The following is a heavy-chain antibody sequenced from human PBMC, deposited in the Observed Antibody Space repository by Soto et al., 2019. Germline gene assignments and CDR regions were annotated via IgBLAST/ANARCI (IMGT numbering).Heavy chain of an antibody. CDR1: GFTFSSYS. V-gene: IGHV3-48*02. Sequence: GGSLRLSCAASGFTFSSYSMNWVRQAPGKGLEWVSYISSSSSTIYYADSVKGRFTISRDNAKNSLYLQMNGLRDEDTAVYYCARDPEPLEMATKRVNWFDPWGQGTLVTVSS. CDR2: ISSSSSTI. CDR3: ARDPEPLEMATKRVNWFDP. J-gene: IGHJ5*02. D-gene: IGHD5-12*01.